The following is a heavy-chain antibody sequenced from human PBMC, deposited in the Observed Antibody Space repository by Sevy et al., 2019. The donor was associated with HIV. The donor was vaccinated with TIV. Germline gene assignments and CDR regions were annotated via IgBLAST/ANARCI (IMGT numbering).Heavy chain of an antibody. Sequence: GGFLRLSCAASQFAFSDYAMTWVRQAPGKGLEWVASIGGSGGSTYYAESVRGRFTISRDNDKHVVYLQMDTLRVADTALYFCAKARMAARSLNPRLLNFDSWGQGTLVTVSS. CDR1: QFAFSDYA. CDR2: IGGSGGST. CDR3: AKARMAARSLNPRLLNFDS. J-gene: IGHJ5*01. V-gene: IGHV3-23*01. D-gene: IGHD6-6*01.